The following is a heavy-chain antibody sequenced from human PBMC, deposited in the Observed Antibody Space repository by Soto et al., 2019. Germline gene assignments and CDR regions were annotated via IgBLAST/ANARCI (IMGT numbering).Heavy chain of an antibody. D-gene: IGHD2-2*02. CDR3: AREGSIVVGPAAITSYYYGMDV. J-gene: IGHJ6*02. V-gene: IGHV5-10-1*01. Sequence: PQRDSWRGAEDSCTSYWSSWMRQMHGKGLVWMGRIDPSDSYTNYSPSFQGHVTISADKSISTAYLQWSSLKASDTAMYYCAREGSIVVGPAAITSYYYGMDVRGQAITATVSS. CDR2: IDPSDSYT. CDR1: EDSCTSYW.